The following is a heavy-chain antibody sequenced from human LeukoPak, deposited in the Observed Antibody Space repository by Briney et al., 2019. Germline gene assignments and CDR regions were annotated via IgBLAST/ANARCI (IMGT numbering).Heavy chain of an antibody. CDR1: RGSISSYY. D-gene: IGHD6-19*01. Sequence: SETLSLTCTVSRGSISSYYWSWIRQPPRKGLEWIGYIYYSGSTNYNPSLKSRVTISVDTSKNQFSLKLSSVTAPYTAVYFCARVLSSGWSDPLFDYLRHGTLVTVSS. CDR3: ARVLSSGWSDPLFDY. V-gene: IGHV4-59*12. J-gene: IGHJ4*01. CDR2: IYYSGST.